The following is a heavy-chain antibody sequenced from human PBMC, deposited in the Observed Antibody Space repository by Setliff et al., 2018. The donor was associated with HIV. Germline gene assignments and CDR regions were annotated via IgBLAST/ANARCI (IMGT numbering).Heavy chain of an antibody. CDR3: ASVGPRYSSGWCPAY. Sequence: ASVKVSCKASGYTFTSYAMNWVRQAPGQGLEWMGWINTKTGNPTYAQGFTGRFVFSLDTSVSTAYLQISSLKAEDTAVYYCASVGPRYSSGWCPAYWGQGTLVTVSS. D-gene: IGHD6-19*01. V-gene: IGHV7-4-1*02. J-gene: IGHJ4*02. CDR2: INTKTGNP. CDR1: GYTFTSYA.